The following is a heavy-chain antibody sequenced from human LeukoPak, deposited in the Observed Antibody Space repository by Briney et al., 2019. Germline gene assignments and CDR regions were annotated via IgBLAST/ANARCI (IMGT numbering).Heavy chain of an antibody. D-gene: IGHD3-10*01. J-gene: IGHJ4*02. CDR1: GGSIRSSYYY. CDR2: IYDSGST. CDR3: ARAPGDHFDY. Sequence: SETLSLTCTVSGGSIRSSYYYWGWIRQPPGKGLEWIGSIYDSGSTYYNPSLKSRVTISVDTSKNQFSLKLNSVTAADTAVYYCARAPGDHFDYWGQGTLVTVSS. V-gene: IGHV4-39*01.